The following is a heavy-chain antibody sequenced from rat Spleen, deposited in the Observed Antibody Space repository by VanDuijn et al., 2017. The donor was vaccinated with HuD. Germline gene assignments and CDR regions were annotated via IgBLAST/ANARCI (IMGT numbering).Heavy chain of an antibody. J-gene: IGHJ4*01. CDR2: ISYDGGST. Sequence: EVRLVESGGGLVQPGRSMKLSCAASGFTFSNYGMAWVRQAPKKGLEWVAYISYDGGSTYYRDSVKGRFTISRDNAKSTLYLQMDSLRSEDTATYYCTTEDNSAMDAWGQGASVTVSS. CDR3: TTEDNSAMDA. D-gene: IGHD4-3*01. CDR1: GFTFSNYG. V-gene: IGHV5-20*01.